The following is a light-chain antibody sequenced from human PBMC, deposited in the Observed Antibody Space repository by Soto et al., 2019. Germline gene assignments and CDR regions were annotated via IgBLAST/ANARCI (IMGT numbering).Light chain of an antibody. Sequence: QSVLTQPASVSGSPGQSITISCTGTSSDVGAYNYVSWYQLHPGKAPKLIISEVSNRPSGVSSRFSGSKSANTASLTISGLQPEDEADYYCSSYTLTSTQVFGTRTKVTVL. CDR1: SSDVGAYNY. J-gene: IGLJ1*01. CDR2: EVS. V-gene: IGLV2-14*01. CDR3: SSYTLTSTQV.